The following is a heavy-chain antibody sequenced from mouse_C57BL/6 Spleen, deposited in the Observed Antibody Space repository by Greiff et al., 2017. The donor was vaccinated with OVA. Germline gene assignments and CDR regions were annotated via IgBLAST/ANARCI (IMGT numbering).Heavy chain of an antibody. CDR1: GYAFTNYL. J-gene: IGHJ3*01. CDR2: INPGSGGT. V-gene: IGHV1-54*01. Sequence: VKLQESGAELVRPGTSVKVSCKASGYAFTNYLIEWVKQRPGQGLEWIGVINPGSGGTNYNEKFKGKATLTADKSSSTAYMQLSSLTSEDSAVHFCARPPAFAYWGQGTLVTVSA. CDR3: ARPPAFAY.